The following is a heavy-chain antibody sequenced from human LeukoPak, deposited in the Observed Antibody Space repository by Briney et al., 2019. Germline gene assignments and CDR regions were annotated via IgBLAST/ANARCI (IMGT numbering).Heavy chain of an antibody. D-gene: IGHD2-15*01. V-gene: IGHV3-21*01. J-gene: IGHJ4*02. Sequence: TGGSLRLSCAASGFTFSSYSMNWVRQAPGKGLEWVLSISSSSSYIYYADYVKGRLTISRDNAKNSLYLQMNSLRAEDTAVYYCARDVVVVAATSSSREHWGQGTLVTVSS. CDR1: GFTFSSYS. CDR2: ISSSSSYI. CDR3: ARDVVVVAATSSSREH.